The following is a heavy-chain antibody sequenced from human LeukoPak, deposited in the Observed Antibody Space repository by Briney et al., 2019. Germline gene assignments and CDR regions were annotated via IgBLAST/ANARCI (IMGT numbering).Heavy chain of an antibody. V-gene: IGHV4-39*01. Sequence: SETLSLTCTVSGRSISSSSYYWGWIRQPPGKGLEWIGSIYYSGSTYYNPSLKSRVTISVDTSTSQFSLKMCSVSDADTAVYYCARGSSGSYVGYYYYGMDVWGQGTTVTVSS. J-gene: IGHJ6*02. CDR1: GRSISSSSYY. CDR3: ARGSSGSYVGYYYYGMDV. D-gene: IGHD1-26*01. CDR2: IYYSGST.